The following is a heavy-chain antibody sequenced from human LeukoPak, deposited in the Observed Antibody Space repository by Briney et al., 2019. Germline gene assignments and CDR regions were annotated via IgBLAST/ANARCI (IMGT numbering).Heavy chain of an antibody. CDR2: ISAYNGNT. D-gene: IGHD2-2*01. V-gene: IGHV1-18*01. J-gene: IGHJ4*02. Sequence: ASVKVSCKASGYTFTSYGISWVRQAPGQGLEWMGWISAYNGNTNYAQKLQGRVTMTTDTSTSTAYMELRSLRSDDTAVYYCARDLRRPGYCSSTSCYRPQFDYWGQGTLVTISS. CDR1: GYTFTSYG. CDR3: ARDLRRPGYCSSTSCYRPQFDY.